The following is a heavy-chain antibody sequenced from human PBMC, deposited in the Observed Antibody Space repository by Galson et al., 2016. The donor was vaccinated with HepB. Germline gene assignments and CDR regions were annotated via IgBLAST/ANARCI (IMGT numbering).Heavy chain of an antibody. J-gene: IGHJ6*02. Sequence: SLRLSCAASGFTFSSYWMSWVRQAPGKGLEWVANIKQDGSEKYYVDSVKGRFTISRDNAKNSLYLQMNSLRAEDTAVYYCARYGGGDSSWFGVYYYHYYALDVWGQGTTVTVSS. CDR2: IKQDGSEK. V-gene: IGHV3-7*03. CDR1: GFTFSSYW. CDR3: ARYGGGDSSWFGVYYYHYYALDV. D-gene: IGHD6-13*01.